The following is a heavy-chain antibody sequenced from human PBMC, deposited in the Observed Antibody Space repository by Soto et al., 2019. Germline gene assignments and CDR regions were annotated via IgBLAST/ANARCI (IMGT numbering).Heavy chain of an antibody. CDR1: GYTFTSYG. D-gene: IGHD2-15*01. V-gene: IGHV1-18*04. J-gene: IGHJ6*02. CDR3: ARDPGLADSSYYHYGMDV. CDR2: ISGYDGNT. Sequence: QVQLVQSGAEVKKPGASVKVSCKASGYTFTSYGISWVRQAPGQGLEWMGWISGYDGNTNYAQKLQGRVTITTDTSTSTAYMELRSLRSDDTAVYYCARDPGLADSSYYHYGMDVWGQGTTVTVSS.